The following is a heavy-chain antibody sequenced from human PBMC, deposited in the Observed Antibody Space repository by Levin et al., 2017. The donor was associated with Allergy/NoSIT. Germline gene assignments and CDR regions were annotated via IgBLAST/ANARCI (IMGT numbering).Heavy chain of an antibody. J-gene: IGHJ4*02. CDR2: ISYDGSNK. V-gene: IGHV3-30-3*01. D-gene: IGHD3-9*01. CDR1: GFTFSSYA. CDR3: ARDPTYYDILTGYYPLYYFDY. Sequence: SCAASGFTFSSYAMHWVRQAPGKGLEWVAVISYDGSNKYYADSVKGRFTISRDNSKNTLYLQMNSLRAEDTAVYYCARDPTYYDILTGYYPLYYFDYWGQGTLVTVSS.